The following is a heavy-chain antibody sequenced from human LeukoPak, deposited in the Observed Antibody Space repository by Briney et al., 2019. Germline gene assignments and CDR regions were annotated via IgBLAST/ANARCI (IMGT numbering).Heavy chain of an antibody. CDR2: INPNSGGT. Sequence: GASVKVSCKASGYTFTGYYMHWVRQAPGQGLEWMGWINPNSGGTNYAQKFQGRVTMTRDTSISTAYMELSRLRSDDTAVYYCARGYELLYLRAAPNVYWGQGTLVTVSS. CDR3: ARGYELLYLRAAPNVY. CDR1: GYTFTGYY. J-gene: IGHJ1*01. D-gene: IGHD2-2*02. V-gene: IGHV1-2*02.